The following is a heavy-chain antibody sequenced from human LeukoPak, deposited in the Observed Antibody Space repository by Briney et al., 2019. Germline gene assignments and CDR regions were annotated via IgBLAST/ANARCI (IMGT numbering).Heavy chain of an antibody. Sequence: YPSETLSLTCTVSGGSISSYYWSWIRQPPGKGLEWIGYTYYSGNTNYNPSLKSRVTISVDTSKNQFSLKLSSVTAADTAVYYCARYSGYVYYYGMDVWGQGTTVTVSS. CDR1: GGSISSYY. CDR3: ARYSGYVYYYGMDV. V-gene: IGHV4-59*01. CDR2: TYYSGNT. J-gene: IGHJ6*02. D-gene: IGHD5-12*01.